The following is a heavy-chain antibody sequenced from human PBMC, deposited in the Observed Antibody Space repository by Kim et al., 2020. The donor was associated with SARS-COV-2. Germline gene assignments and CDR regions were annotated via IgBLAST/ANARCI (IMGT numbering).Heavy chain of an antibody. D-gene: IGHD3-22*01. Sequence: SETLSLTCTVSGGSISSGGYYWSWIRQHPGKGLEWIGYIYYSGSTYYNPSLKSRVTISVDTSKNQFSLKLSSVTAADTAVYYCARAVVSGYYGIDYYYYYGMDVWGQGTTVTVSS. J-gene: IGHJ6*02. CDR1: GGSISSGGYY. CDR2: IYYSGST. CDR3: ARAVVSGYYGIDYYYYYGMDV. V-gene: IGHV4-31*03.